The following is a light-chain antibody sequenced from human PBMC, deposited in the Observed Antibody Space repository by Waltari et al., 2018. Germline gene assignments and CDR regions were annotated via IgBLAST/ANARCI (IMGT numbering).Light chain of an antibody. CDR3: SSYTSSSTPV. J-gene: IGLJ2*01. Sequence: QSALTQPAYVSGTPGQSITISCTGPSSDLRGYNYVSWYQQHPGKAPKLMIYEVSNRPSGVSNRFSGSKSGNTASLTISGLQAEDEADYYCSSYTSSSTPVFGGGTKLTVL. V-gene: IGLV2-14*01. CDR1: SSDLRGYNY. CDR2: EVS.